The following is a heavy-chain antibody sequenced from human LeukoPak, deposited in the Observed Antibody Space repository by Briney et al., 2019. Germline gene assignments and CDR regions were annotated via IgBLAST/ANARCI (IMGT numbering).Heavy chain of an antibody. CDR2: ISNSGGRT. V-gene: IGHV3-23*01. D-gene: IGHD6-19*01. CDR3: AVAVAGTYFDY. J-gene: IGHJ4*02. CDR1: GFTFSSYA. Sequence: GGSLRLSCAASGFTFSSYAMSWVRQAPGKGLEWVSSISNSGGRTFYTDSVKGRFTISRDNSKNTLYLQMNSLRAEDTAVYYCAVAVAGTYFDYWGQGTLVTVSS.